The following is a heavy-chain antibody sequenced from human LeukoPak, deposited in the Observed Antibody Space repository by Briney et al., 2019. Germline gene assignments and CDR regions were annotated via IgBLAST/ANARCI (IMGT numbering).Heavy chain of an antibody. V-gene: IGHV3-23*01. J-gene: IGHJ4*02. CDR1: GFTFSSYA. CDR3: AKDYDILTSLYYFDY. CDR2: ISGSGGST. D-gene: IGHD3-9*01. Sequence: PGGSLRLSCAASGFTFSSYAMSWVRQAPGKGLEWVSAISGSGGSTYYADSVKGRFAISRDNSKNTLYLQMNSLRAEDTAVYYCAKDYDILTSLYYFDYWGQGTLVTVSS.